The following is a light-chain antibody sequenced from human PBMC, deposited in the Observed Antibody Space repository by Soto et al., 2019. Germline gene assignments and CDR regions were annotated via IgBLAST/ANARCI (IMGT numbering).Light chain of an antibody. CDR3: QQYGSSPGIT. Sequence: EIVLTQSPGTLSLSPGESATLSCRASQSVSSSYLAWYQQKPGQAPRLLIYGASGRATGIPDRFSGSGSGTDFTLTISRLEPEDFAVYYCQQYGSSPGITFGQGTRLEIK. J-gene: IGKJ5*01. V-gene: IGKV3-20*01. CDR1: QSVSSSY. CDR2: GAS.